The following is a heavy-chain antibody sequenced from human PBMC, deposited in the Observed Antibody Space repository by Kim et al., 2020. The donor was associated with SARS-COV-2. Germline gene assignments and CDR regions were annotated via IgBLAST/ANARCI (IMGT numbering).Heavy chain of an antibody. J-gene: IGHJ3*02. V-gene: IGHV4-34*01. CDR3: ARAIFYDILTGYYTEDAFDI. CDR1: GGSFSGYY. Sequence: SETLFLTCAVYGGSFSGYYWSWIRQPPGKGLEWIGEINHSGSTNYNPSLKSRVTISVDTSKNQFSLKLTSVTAADTAVYYCARAIFYDILTGYYTEDAFDIWGQGTMVTVSS. CDR2: INHSGST. D-gene: IGHD3-9*01.